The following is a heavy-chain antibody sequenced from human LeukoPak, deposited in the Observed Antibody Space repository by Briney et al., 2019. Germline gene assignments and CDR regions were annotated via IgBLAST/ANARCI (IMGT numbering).Heavy chain of an antibody. CDR1: GFAFSSYA. CDR2: ISSNGGST. Sequence: GGSLRLSCAASGFAFSSYAMHWVRQAPGKGLEYVSAISSNGGSTYYANSVKGRFTISRDNSKNTLYLQMNSLRAEDTAVYYCARQDIVVVVAALYFDYWGQGTLVTVSS. CDR3: ARQDIVVVVAALYFDY. V-gene: IGHV3-64*01. J-gene: IGHJ4*02. D-gene: IGHD2-15*01.